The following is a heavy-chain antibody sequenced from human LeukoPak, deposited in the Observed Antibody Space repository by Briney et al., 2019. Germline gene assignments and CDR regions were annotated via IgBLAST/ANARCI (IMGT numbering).Heavy chain of an antibody. D-gene: IGHD6-13*01. J-gene: IGHJ6*03. CDR2: FKLDGGRI. CDR3: AREQPHSYYMDV. V-gene: IGHV1-46*01. Sequence: ASVKVSCKASGYIFTGYHMHWVRQAPGQGLEWMGIFKLDGGRISYPQKFQGRVTMTGDMSASTVYMELSSLTSGDTAVYYCAREQPHSYYMDVWGKGTAVTVSS. CDR1: GYIFTGYH.